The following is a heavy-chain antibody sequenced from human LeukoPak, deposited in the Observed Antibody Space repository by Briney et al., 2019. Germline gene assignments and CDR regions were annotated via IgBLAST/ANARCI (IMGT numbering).Heavy chain of an antibody. D-gene: IGHD3-10*01. CDR3: ARQSNYASGSTAKGLFDY. J-gene: IGHJ4*02. CDR2: VYYTGTT. Sequence: SETLSLTCTVSGASVRISDYYWGWIRQPPGEGLEWIASVYYTGTTYNNPGLKSRVTIFVETSKTQVSLRLSSVTAADTAVYYCARQSNYASGSTAKGLFDYWGQGTLVSVSS. V-gene: IGHV4-39*01. CDR1: GASVRISDYY.